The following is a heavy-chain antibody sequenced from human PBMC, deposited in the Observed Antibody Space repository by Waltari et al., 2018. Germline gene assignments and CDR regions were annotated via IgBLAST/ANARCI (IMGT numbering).Heavy chain of an antibody. V-gene: IGHV3-15*07. D-gene: IGHD2-15*01. CDR1: GFIFDTAW. Sequence: EVQLVESGGGLVKPGGSLRLSCAASGFIFDTAWLTWVRQAPGKVLEWVGRSKTKTDGGATDYAAPGKGRITISRDDSKNTVYLQMDSLKTEDTAVYYCAAGWPVNYWGRGTLVTVSS. CDR3: AAGWPVNY. CDR2: SKTKTDGGAT. J-gene: IGHJ4*02.